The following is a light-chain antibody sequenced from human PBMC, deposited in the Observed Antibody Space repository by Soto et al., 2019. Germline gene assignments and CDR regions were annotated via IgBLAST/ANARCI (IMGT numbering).Light chain of an antibody. CDR2: TAS. V-gene: IGKV1-39*01. CDR1: QSISSY. J-gene: IGKJ3*01. Sequence: DIQMTQSPSSLSASVGDRVTLTCRASQSISSYLNWYQQKPGRAPTLLIYTASNLHSGVPSRFSGSGSGTDFNLTISSLQPEDFATYYCQQSFNSLTFGPGTNVDI. CDR3: QQSFNSLT.